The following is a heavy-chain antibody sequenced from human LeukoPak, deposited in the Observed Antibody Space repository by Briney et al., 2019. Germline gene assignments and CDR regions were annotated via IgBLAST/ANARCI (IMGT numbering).Heavy chain of an antibody. CDR3: ARISGYHTSWAYYYYYYHMDV. V-gene: IGHV1-8*03. J-gene: IGHJ6*03. Sequence: GASVKVSCKASGYTFTSYDINWVRQATGQGLEWMGWMNPNSGNTGYAQKFQGRVTITRNTSISTAYMELSSLRSEDTAVYYCARISGYHTSWAYYYYYYHMDVWGKGTTVTVSS. CDR2: MNPNSGNT. CDR1: GYTFTSYD. D-gene: IGHD3-22*01.